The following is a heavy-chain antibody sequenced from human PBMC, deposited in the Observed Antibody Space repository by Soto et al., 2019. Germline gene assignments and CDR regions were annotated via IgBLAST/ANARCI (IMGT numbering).Heavy chain of an antibody. J-gene: IGHJ6*02. V-gene: IGHV1-2*04. CDR2: INPNSGAT. CDR3: AREITSSWMDV. CDR1: GYTFTANY. Sequence: QVQLVQSGAEVKKPGASVKVSCKASGYTFTANYLHWVRQAPGQGLGWMGWINPNSGATNYAQRFQAWVTMTRDTSISTAYMELSRLTFDDTAVYYCAREITSSWMDVWGQGTTVTVSS. D-gene: IGHD6-13*01.